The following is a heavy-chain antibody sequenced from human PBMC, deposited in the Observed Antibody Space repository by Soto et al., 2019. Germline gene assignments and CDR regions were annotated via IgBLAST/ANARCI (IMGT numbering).Heavy chain of an antibody. D-gene: IGHD2-15*01. CDR1: GFTFSSYA. J-gene: IGHJ3*02. V-gene: IGHV3-23*01. CDR3: EKDSDDIVVVVAAHSFGAFDI. Sequence: GGSLRLSCAASGFTFSSYAMSWVRQAPGKGLEWVSAISGSGGSTYYADSVKGRFTISRDNSKNTLYLQMNSLRAEDTAVYYCEKDSDDIVVVVAAHSFGAFDIWGRGTMVTVSS. CDR2: ISGSGGST.